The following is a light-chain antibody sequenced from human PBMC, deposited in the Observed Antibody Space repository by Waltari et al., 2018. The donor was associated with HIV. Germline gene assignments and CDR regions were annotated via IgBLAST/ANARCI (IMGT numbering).Light chain of an antibody. CDR1: QSISNW. Sequence: DIQMTQSPSTLSASVGDRVTITCRASQSISNWLSLYQQKPGKAPKVLIYKASSLESGVPSRFSGSGSGTEFTLTISSLQPDDFATYYCQQYNSLFGQGTKVEIK. CDR2: KAS. V-gene: IGKV1-5*03. CDR3: QQYNSL. J-gene: IGKJ1*01.